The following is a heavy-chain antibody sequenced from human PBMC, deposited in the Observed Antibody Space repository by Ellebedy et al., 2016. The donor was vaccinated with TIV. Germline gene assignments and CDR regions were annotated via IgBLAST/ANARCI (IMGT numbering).Heavy chain of an antibody. V-gene: IGHV3-66*01. CDR1: GFFVSSNY. J-gene: IGHJ4*02. D-gene: IGHD2-21*02. CDR3: ARSSRMVTEGDY. Sequence: GGSLRLSCAASGFFVSSNYMNWVRQAPGKGLEWVSVIFSGGNTYYADSVKGRFFVSRDNSKNTLNLQMNNLRVEDTAVYYCARSSRMVTEGDYWGPGTLVIVSS. CDR2: IFSGGNT.